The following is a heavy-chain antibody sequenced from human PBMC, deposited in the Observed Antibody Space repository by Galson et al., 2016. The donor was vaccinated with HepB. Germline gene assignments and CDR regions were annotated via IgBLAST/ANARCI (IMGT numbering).Heavy chain of an antibody. J-gene: IGHJ4*02. CDR2: ISWNSASL. Sequence: SLSLSCAASGFTFDDSAMHWVRQAPGKGLEWVSGISWNSASLAYAASVQDRFTISIANAKRSLYLQMDSLRTDDTALYYCAKGRRRIVPTTWGGLHQWGQGTLVSVSS. CDR1: GFTFDDSA. V-gene: IGHV3-9*01. CDR3: AKGRRRIVPTTWGGLHQ. D-gene: IGHD5-12*01.